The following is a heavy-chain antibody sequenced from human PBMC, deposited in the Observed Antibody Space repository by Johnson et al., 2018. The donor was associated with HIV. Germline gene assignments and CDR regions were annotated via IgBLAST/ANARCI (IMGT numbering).Heavy chain of an antibody. CDR3: ARDQGYPEPAFDI. V-gene: IGHV3-7*01. CDR1: GFTSDDYG. CDR2: IKQDGSEK. J-gene: IGHJ3*02. Sequence: VQLVESGGSVVRPGGSLRLSCAASGFTSDDYGMSWVRQVPGKGLEWVANIKQDGSEKYSVDSLKGRFTISRDNAKSSLYLQMNSLRAEDTAVYYCARDQGYPEPAFDIWGQGTMVTVSS. D-gene: IGHD1-14*01.